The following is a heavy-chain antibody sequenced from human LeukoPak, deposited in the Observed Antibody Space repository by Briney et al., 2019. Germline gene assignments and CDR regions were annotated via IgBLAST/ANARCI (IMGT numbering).Heavy chain of an antibody. Sequence: GGSLRLSCVASEFTFNEYHLHWVRQAPGKGLEWVAVISDDGSDKKYADSVKGRFTISRDNSKNTLYLQMNSLRAEDTAVYYCARDQAVAGYVDYWGQGTLVTVSS. V-gene: IGHV3-30*03. CDR2: ISDDGSDK. D-gene: IGHD6-19*01. CDR1: EFTFNEYH. CDR3: ARDQAVAGYVDY. J-gene: IGHJ4*02.